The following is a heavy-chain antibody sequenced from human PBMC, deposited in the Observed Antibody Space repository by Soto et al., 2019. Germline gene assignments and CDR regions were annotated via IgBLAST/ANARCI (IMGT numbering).Heavy chain of an antibody. Sequence: HPGGSLRLSCSVSGFTLSTYAMHWVRQAPAKGLEYVSSISSNGGSAYYADSVKGRFIISRDNSKNTLYLQMSSLRAEDTAVYYCVKDRYIDYWGQGTLVTVSS. J-gene: IGHJ4*02. CDR1: GFTLSTYA. V-gene: IGHV3-64D*06. CDR2: ISSNGGSA. CDR3: VKDRYIDY.